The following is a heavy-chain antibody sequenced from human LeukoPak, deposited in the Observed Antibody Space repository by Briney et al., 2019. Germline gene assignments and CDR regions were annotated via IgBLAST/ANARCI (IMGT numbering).Heavy chain of an antibody. CDR1: VFTFSSNG. J-gene: IGHJ4*02. V-gene: IGHV3-33*06. CDR3: AKDQTTVLYYFDY. D-gene: IGHD4-11*01. CDR2: IWYDGSNK. Sequence: GGSLRLSCAAPVFTFSSNGMHWVRQAPGKGLEWVAVIWYDGSNKYYADSVKGRFTISRDNSKNTLYLQMNSLRAEDTAVYYCAKDQTTVLYYFDYWGQGTLVTVSS.